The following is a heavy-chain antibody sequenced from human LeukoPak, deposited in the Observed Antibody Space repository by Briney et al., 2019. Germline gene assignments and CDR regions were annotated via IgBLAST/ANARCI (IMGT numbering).Heavy chain of an antibody. CDR3: GRYYVMDV. J-gene: IGHJ6*02. Sequence: GGSLRLSCAASGFTFSSYNMDWVRQAPGKGLEWVSTISDSGGSTYYADSVKGRFTISRDNSKSTLYLQMNSLRAEDTAVYYCGRYYVMDVWGQGTSVTVSS. CDR1: GFTFSSYN. V-gene: IGHV3-23*01. CDR2: ISDSGGST.